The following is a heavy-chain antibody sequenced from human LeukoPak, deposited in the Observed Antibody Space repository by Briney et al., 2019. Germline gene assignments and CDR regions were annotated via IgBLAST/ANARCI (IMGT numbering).Heavy chain of an antibody. D-gene: IGHD3-22*01. CDR1: GFTFSSYS. V-gene: IGHV3-21*01. J-gene: IGHJ5*02. CDR3: ARDTITMIENWFDP. CDR2: ISSSSSYI. Sequence: GGSLRLSCAASGFTFSSYSMTWVRQAPGKGLEWVSSISSSSSYIYYADSVKGRFTISRDNAKNSLYLQMNSLRAEDTAVYYCARDTITMIENWFDPWGQGTLVTVSS.